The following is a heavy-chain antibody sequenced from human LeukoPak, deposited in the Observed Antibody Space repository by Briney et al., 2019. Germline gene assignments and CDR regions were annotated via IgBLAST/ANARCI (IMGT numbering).Heavy chain of an antibody. CDR1: GFTFSSYG. J-gene: IGHJ6*03. CDR3: AREGYYFYYLDV. CDR2: ISGSGGST. Sequence: PGGSLRLSCAASGFTFSSYGMSWVRQAPGKGLEWVSAISGSGGSTYYADSVKGRFTISRDNSKNTLYLQMNSLRAEDTAVYYCAREGYYFYYLDVWGKGTTVTISS. V-gene: IGHV3-23*01.